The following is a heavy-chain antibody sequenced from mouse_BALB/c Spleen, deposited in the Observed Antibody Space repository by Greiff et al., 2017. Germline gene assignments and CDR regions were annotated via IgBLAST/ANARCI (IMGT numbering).Heavy chain of an antibody. CDR2: ISYDGSN. J-gene: IGHJ2*01. V-gene: IGHV3-6*02. CDR3: ARGVLDY. Sequence: EVQRVDSGPGLVKPSQSLSLTCSVTGYSITSGYYWNWIRQFPGNKLEWMGYISYDGSNNYNPSLKNRISITRDTSKNQFFLKLNSVTTEDTATYYCARGVLDYWGQGTTLTVSS. CDR1: GYSITSGYY.